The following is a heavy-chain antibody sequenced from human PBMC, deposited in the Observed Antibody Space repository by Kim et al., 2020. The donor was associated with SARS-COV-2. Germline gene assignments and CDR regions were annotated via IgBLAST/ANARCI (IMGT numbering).Heavy chain of an antibody. J-gene: IGHJ4*02. V-gene: IGHV4-39*01. D-gene: IGHD3-10*01. Sequence: SETLSLTCTVSGGSISSSSYYWGWIRQPPGKGLEWIGSIYYSGSTYYNPSLKSRVTISVDTSKNQFSLKLSSVTAADTAVYYCARRDSMVHYFDYWGQGTLVTVSS. CDR2: IYYSGST. CDR3: ARRDSMVHYFDY. CDR1: GGSISSSSYY.